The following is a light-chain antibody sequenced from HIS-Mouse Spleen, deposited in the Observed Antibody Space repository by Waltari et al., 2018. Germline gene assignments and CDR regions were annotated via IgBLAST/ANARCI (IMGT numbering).Light chain of an antibody. J-gene: IGLJ3*02. Sequence: QSVLTQPPSASGTPGQRVTISCSGSSSNIGSNYVYWYQQLPGTAPKLRIYRNNQRPSGLPDRFSGSKSGTSASLAISGLRSEDEADYYCAAWDDSLSGRVFGGGTKLTVL. CDR1: SSNIGSNY. CDR2: RNN. V-gene: IGLV1-47*01. CDR3: AAWDDSLSGRV.